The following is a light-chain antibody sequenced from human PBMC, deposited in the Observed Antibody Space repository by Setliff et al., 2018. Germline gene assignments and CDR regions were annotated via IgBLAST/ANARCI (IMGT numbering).Light chain of an antibody. J-gene: IGLJ2*01. CDR1: SNDVGAYDL. CDR2: DVS. Sequence: QSVLTQPASVSGSPGQSITISCSGTSNDVGAYDLVSWYQQHPGKVPKLIIFDVSNRPSGVSHRFSGSKSGNTASLTISGLQADDEADYYCSSYTSSSTVFGGGTQLTVL. CDR3: SSYTSSSTV. V-gene: IGLV2-14*03.